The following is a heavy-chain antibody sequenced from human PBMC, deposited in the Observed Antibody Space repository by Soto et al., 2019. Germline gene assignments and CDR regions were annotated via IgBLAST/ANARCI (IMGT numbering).Heavy chain of an antibody. Sequence: PGGSLRLSCAASGFTFSSYSMNWVRQAPGKGLEWVSRISSSSSYIYYADSVKGRFTISRDNAKNSLYLQMNSLGAEDTAVYYCARDSDSSYYFDYWGQGTLVTVSS. CDR3: ARDSDSSYYFDY. J-gene: IGHJ4*02. CDR1: GFTFSSYS. CDR2: ISSSSSYI. V-gene: IGHV3-21*01. D-gene: IGHD3-10*01.